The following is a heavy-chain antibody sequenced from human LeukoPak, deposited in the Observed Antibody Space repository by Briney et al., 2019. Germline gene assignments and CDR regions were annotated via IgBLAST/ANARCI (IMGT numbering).Heavy chain of an antibody. CDR1: GFVFSNYW. Sequence: GGSLRPSCVASGFVFSNYWMGWVRQAPGKGLEWVANIKEDGGETYYVDSVKGRFTISRDNAKNSLDLQMNSLRDEDTAVYYCARRKEVQTTFDYWGQGTLVTVSS. CDR3: ARRKEVQTTFDY. J-gene: IGHJ4*02. V-gene: IGHV3-7*01. D-gene: IGHD4/OR15-4a*01. CDR2: IKEDGGET.